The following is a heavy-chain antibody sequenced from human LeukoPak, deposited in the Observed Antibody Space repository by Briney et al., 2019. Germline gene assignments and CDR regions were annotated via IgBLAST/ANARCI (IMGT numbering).Heavy chain of an antibody. CDR3: ATDVGTVFFDN. Sequence: SETLSLTCTVSGGSISNYYWSWIRQPPGKGLEWIGFIHYSGSTQYSPSLKSRVTMSVATSNNQFSLKLSSVTAADTAIYYCATDVGTVFFDNWGQGTVVTASS. V-gene: IGHV4-59*12. CDR1: GGSISNYY. CDR2: IHYSGST. D-gene: IGHD3/OR15-3a*01. J-gene: IGHJ4*02.